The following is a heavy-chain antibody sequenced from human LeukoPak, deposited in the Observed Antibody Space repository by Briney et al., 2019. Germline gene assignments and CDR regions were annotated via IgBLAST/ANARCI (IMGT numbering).Heavy chain of an antibody. CDR3: ATAPHDSSGIDY. J-gene: IGHJ4*02. CDR1: GFTFDDYA. CDR2: ISWDGDST. D-gene: IGHD3-22*01. V-gene: IGHV3-43D*03. Sequence: GGSLRLSCAASGFTFDDYAMHWVRQAPGKGLECVSLISWDGDSTYYADSVKGRFTISRDNNKNSLYLQMNSLRTEDTALYYCATAPHDSSGIDYWGQGTLVTVSS.